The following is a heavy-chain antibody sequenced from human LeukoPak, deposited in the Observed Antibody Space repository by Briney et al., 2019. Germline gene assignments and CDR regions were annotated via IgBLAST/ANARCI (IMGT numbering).Heavy chain of an antibody. CDR1: GFTFSSYG. CDR2: ISGSGGNI. D-gene: IGHD6-6*01. V-gene: IGHV3-23*01. J-gene: IGHJ4*02. Sequence: GGSLRLSCAASGFTFSSYGMSWVRQARGKGLEWVSGISGSGGNIHYADSVKGRFTISRDNSRNTLYVQMNSLRAEDTAVYYCAKDRSSLAREHFDYWGQGGLVTVSS. CDR3: AKDRSSLAREHFDY.